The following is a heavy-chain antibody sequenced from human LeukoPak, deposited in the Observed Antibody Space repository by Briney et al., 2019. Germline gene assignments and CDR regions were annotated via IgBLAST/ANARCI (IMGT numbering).Heavy chain of an antibody. V-gene: IGHV5-51*01. CDR2: IYPGDSDT. D-gene: IGHD6-13*01. CDR1: GSRFTSYW. J-gene: IGHJ5*02. Sequence: GESLKISFKGSGSRFTSYWIGWVRPMPGKGLEWMGIIYPGDSDTRYSPSFQGQVTISADKSISTAYLQWSSLKASDTAMYYCARLEQQRWFDPWGQGTLVTVSS. CDR3: ARLEQQRWFDP.